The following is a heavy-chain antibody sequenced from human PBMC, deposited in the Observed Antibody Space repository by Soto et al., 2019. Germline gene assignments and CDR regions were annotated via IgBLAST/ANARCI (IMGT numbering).Heavy chain of an antibody. CDR1: GGSISSGGYY. CDR2: IYYSGST. CDR3: ARGPSITMVRGVIITSYFDY. V-gene: IGHV4-31*03. J-gene: IGHJ4*02. D-gene: IGHD3-10*01. Sequence: QVQLQESGPGLVKPSQTLSLTCTVSGGSISSGGYYWSWIRQHPGKGLEWIGYIYYSGSTYYNPSLKSRVTISVDTSKNQFSLKLSSVTAADTAVYYCARGPSITMVRGVIITSYFDYWGQGTLVTVSS.